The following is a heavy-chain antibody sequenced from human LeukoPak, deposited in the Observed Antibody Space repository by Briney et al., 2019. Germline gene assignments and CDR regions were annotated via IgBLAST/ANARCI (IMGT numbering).Heavy chain of an antibody. CDR1: GYTFTSYD. D-gene: IGHD3/OR15-3a*01. CDR3: ARALSWTTDSYYYMDV. V-gene: IGHV1-8*01. CDR2: MNPNSGNT. J-gene: IGHJ6*03. Sequence: EASVKVSCKASGYTFTSYDINWVRQATGQELEWMGWMNPNSGNTGYAQKFQGRVTMTKNTSITTAYMELSSLRSEDTAVYYCARALSWTTDSYYYMDVWGKGTTVTVSS.